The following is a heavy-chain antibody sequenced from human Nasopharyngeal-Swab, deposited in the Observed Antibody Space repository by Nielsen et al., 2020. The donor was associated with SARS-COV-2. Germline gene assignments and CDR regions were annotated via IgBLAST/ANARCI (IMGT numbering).Heavy chain of an antibody. V-gene: IGHV3-53*04. J-gene: IGHJ6*02. CDR1: GFTFSSYA. D-gene: IGHD3-3*02. Sequence: GESLKISCAASGFTFSSYAMSWVRQAPGKGLEWVSVIYSGGSTYYADSVKGRFTISRHNSKNTLYLQMNSLRAEDTAVYYCAREEGLLGKSSGMDVWGQGTTVTVSS. CDR3: AREEGLLGKSSGMDV. CDR2: IYSGGST.